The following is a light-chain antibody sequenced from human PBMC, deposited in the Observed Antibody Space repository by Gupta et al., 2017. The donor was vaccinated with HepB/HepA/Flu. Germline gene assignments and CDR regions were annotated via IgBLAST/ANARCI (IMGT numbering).Light chain of an antibody. CDR2: WAS. CDR1: QNLLYSSSNKNN. Sequence: DIVMTQSPDSLSVSLGERATINCKSSQNLLYSSSNKNNLTWYQQKPGQPPKLLIYWASTRNSGVPDRFNGSGSGTDFTLTISSLQAEDVAVYYCQQYYASPWTFGQGTKVEIK. CDR3: QQYYASPWT. V-gene: IGKV4-1*01. J-gene: IGKJ1*01.